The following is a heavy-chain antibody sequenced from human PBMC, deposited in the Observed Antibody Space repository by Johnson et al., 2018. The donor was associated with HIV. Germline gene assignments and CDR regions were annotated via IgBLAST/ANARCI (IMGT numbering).Heavy chain of an antibody. CDR2: ISGSGGST. V-gene: IGHV3-23*04. D-gene: IGHD1-26*01. J-gene: IGHJ3*02. Sequence: VRLVESGGGLVQPGGSLRLSCAASGFTFSSYAMSWVRQAPGKGLEWVSAISGSGGSTYYADSVKGRFTISRDNSKNTLYLQMNSLRAEDTAVFYCAREGRLGSYLGGVAFDIWGQGTMVTVSS. CDR3: AREGRLGSYLGGVAFDI. CDR1: GFTFSSYA.